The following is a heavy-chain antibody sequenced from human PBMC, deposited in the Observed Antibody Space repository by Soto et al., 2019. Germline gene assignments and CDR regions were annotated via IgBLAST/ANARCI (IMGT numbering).Heavy chain of an antibody. Sequence: PPETLSLACTVSCGSVISGSYYWSCIRQPPGKGLEWIGYIYYSGSTNYNPSLKSRVTISVDTSKNQFSLKLSSVTAADTAVYYCARDAKIDTAFDYWGQGTLVTVSS. J-gene: IGHJ4*02. CDR3: ARDAKIDTAFDY. CDR2: IYYSGST. V-gene: IGHV4-61*01. D-gene: IGHD5-18*01. CDR1: CGSVISGSYY.